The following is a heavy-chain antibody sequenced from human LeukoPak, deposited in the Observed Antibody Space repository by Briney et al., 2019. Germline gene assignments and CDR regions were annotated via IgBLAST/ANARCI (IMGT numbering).Heavy chain of an antibody. CDR3: AGGGKSGYYYGY. CDR2: ISGSGGST. Sequence: GGSLRLSCAASGFTFSSYGMSWVRQAPGKGREWVSAISGSGGSTYYADSVKGRVTISRDNSKNTLYLQMNSLRAEDTAVYYCAGGGKSGYYYGYWGQGTLVTVSS. V-gene: IGHV3-23*01. CDR1: GFTFSSYG. J-gene: IGHJ4*02. D-gene: IGHD3-22*01.